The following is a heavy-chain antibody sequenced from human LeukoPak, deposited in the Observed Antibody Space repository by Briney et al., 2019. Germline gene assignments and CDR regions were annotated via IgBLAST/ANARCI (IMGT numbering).Heavy chain of an antibody. CDR3: GRGRPRGYSGYVIDY. J-gene: IGHJ4*02. D-gene: IGHD5-12*01. CDR1: GFTFSSYA. CDR2: ISGSGGST. V-gene: IGHV3-23*01. Sequence: GGSLRLSCAASGFTFSSYAMSWVRQAPGKGLEWVSGISGSGGSTYYADSVKGRFTISRDNSKNTLYLQMNSLRAEDTAAFYCGRGRPRGYSGYVIDYWGQGTPITVSS.